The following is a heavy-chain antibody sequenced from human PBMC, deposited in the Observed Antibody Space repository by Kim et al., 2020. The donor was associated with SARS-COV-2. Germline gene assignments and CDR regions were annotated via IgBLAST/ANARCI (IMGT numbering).Heavy chain of an antibody. J-gene: IGHJ4*02. CDR3: AKDPSSSDTGQLWFGELFFDS. CDR1: GFTFSSYA. Sequence: GGSLRLSCAASGFTFSSYAMSWVRQAPGKGLEWVSAISGSGGSTYYADSVKGRFTISRDNSKNTLYLQMNSLRAEDTAVYYCAKDPSSSDTGQLWFGELFFDSSGQGTLVTVSS. V-gene: IGHV3-23*01. D-gene: IGHD3-10*01. CDR2: ISGSGGST.